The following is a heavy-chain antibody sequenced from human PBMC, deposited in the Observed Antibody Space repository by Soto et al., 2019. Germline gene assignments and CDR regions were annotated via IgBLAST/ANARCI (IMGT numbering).Heavy chain of an antibody. D-gene: IGHD2-15*01. Sequence: QVQLVQSGAEVKKPGASVRLSCKASGYTFTSYDINWVRQATGQGLEWMGRMSPNGGNTGYAQKFQGRVTMTRNTSISTAYMELSSLRSEDTAVYYCAGQGVVVAATAFDMWGQGTMVTVSS. CDR2: MSPNGGNT. V-gene: IGHV1-8*01. J-gene: IGHJ3*02. CDR3: AGQGVVVAATAFDM. CDR1: GYTFTSYD.